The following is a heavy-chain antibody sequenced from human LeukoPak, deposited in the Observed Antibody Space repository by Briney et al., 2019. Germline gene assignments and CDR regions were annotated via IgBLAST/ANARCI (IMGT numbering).Heavy chain of an antibody. Sequence: SVXVSCKASGYTFTGYYMHWVRQAPGQGLEWMGWINPNSGGTNYAQKFQGRVTMTRDTSISTAYMELSRLRSDDTAVYYCARGDSYSRTEDYWGQGTLVTVSS. CDR3: ARGDSYSRTEDY. J-gene: IGHJ4*02. CDR2: INPNSGGT. D-gene: IGHD6-13*01. V-gene: IGHV1-2*02. CDR1: GYTFTGYY.